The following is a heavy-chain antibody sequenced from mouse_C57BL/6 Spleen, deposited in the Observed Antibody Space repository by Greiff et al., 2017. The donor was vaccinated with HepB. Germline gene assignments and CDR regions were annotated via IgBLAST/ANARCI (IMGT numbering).Heavy chain of an antibody. CDR2: IWSGGST. V-gene: IGHV2-2*01. D-gene: IGHD2-5*01. J-gene: IGHJ4*01. CDR1: GFSFTSYG. CDR3: AWAYSNSYYYAMDY. Sequence: VQLVESGPGLVQPSQSLSITCTVSGFSFTSYGVHWVRQSPGKGLEWLGVIWSGGSTDYNAAFISRLSISKDNSTSQVFFKMDSLQADDTAIYYCAWAYSNSYYYAMDYWGQGTSVTVSS.